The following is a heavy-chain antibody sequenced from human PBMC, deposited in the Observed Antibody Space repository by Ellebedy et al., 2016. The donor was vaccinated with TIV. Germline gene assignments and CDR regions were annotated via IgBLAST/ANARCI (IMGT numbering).Heavy chain of an antibody. D-gene: IGHD6-13*01. CDR2: IYWNDDK. J-gene: IGHJ3*02. CDR1: GFSLSTSGVG. CDR3: AHGSSWFHAFDI. Sequence: SGPTLVKPTQTLTLTCTFSGFSLSTSGVGVGWIRQPPGKALEWLALIYWNDDKRYSPSLKSRLTITKDTSKNQVVLTMTNMDPVDTATYYCAHGSSWFHAFDIWGQGTMVTVSS. V-gene: IGHV2-5*01.